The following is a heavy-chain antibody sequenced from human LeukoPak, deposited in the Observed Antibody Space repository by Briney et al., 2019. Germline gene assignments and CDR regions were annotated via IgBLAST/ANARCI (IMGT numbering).Heavy chain of an antibody. Sequence: GASVKVSCKTSGYTFTGYYSHWVRQAPGQGLEWMGWINPNSGGTNYAQKFQGRVTMTGDTSINTAYMELSRLRSDDTAVYYCAREPQGRGAQYFDYWGQGTLVTVSS. D-gene: IGHD3-10*01. CDR1: GYTFTGYY. CDR2: INPNSGGT. CDR3: AREPQGRGAQYFDY. J-gene: IGHJ4*02. V-gene: IGHV1-2*02.